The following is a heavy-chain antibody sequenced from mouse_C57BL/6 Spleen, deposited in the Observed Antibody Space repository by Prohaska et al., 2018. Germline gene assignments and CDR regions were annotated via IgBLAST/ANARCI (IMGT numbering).Heavy chain of an antibody. CDR1: GYTFTSYW. D-gene: IGHD2-5*01. V-gene: IGHV1-61*01. CDR2: IYPSDSET. Sequence: QVQLPQPGAALVRPGSSVKLSCKASGYTFTSYWMDWLKQRPGQGLEWIGNIYPSDSETHYNQKFKDKATLTVDKSSSTAYMQLSSLTSEDSAVYYCARGSNYDWFAYWGQGTLVTVSA. CDR3: ARGSNYDWFAY. J-gene: IGHJ3*01.